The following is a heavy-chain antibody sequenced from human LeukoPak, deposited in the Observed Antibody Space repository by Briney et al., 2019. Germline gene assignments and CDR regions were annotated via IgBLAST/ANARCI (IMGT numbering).Heavy chain of an antibody. Sequence: GGSLRLSCAASGFTFSSYAMHWVRQAPGKGLEWVAVISYDGSNKYYADSVKGRFTISRDNSKNTLYLQMNSLRAEDTAVYYCASRLETHNPGGVRFYGMDVWGQGTTVTVSS. CDR1: GFTFSSYA. D-gene: IGHD1-1*01. CDR2: ISYDGSNK. V-gene: IGHV3-30*04. CDR3: ASRLETHNPGGVRFYGMDV. J-gene: IGHJ6*02.